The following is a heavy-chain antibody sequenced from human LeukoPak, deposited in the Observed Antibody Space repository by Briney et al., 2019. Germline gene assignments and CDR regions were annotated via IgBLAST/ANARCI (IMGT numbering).Heavy chain of an antibody. CDR3: SESKAVVGAAGPDD. Sequence: GGSLRLSCAASGFTFSGYAMSWVRQAPGKGLEWVSSISAGGTYKYYTDSVKGRFTISRDNSKNTLYLQMNSLRAADTAMYYRSESKAVVGAAGPDDWGQGTLVTVSS. CDR2: ISAGGTYK. D-gene: IGHD2-15*01. CDR1: GFTFSGYA. V-gene: IGHV3-23*01. J-gene: IGHJ1*01.